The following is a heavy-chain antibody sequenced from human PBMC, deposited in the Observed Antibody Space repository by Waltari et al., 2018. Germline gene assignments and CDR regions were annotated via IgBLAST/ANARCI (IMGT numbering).Heavy chain of an antibody. CDR3: ASVYCGGDCYFDAFDI. Sequence: QVQLQESGPGLVKPSETLSLTCAVSGYSISSGYYWIRQPPGKGLEWIGSIYHSGSTYYNPSLKSRVTISVDTSKNQFSLKLSSVTAADTAVYYCASVYCGGDCYFDAFDIWGQGTMVTVSS. CDR1: GYSISSGYY. D-gene: IGHD2-21*01. V-gene: IGHV4-38-2*01. J-gene: IGHJ3*02. CDR2: IYHSGST.